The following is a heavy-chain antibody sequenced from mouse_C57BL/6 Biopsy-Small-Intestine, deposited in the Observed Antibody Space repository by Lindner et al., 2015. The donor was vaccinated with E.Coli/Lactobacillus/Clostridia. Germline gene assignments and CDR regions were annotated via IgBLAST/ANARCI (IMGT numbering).Heavy chain of an antibody. CDR2: INPSSDLT. CDR1: GYIFTSYT. V-gene: IGHV1-4*01. J-gene: IGHJ2*01. CDR3: ARRAYSSFGFDY. Sequence: VQLQESGAELARPGASVKMSCKASGYIFTSYTMHWVKQRPGQGLEWIGYINPSSDLTRYNQKFKDRATLTADKSSSTAYMELSSLTSEDSAVYFCARRAYSSFGFDYWGQGTTLTVSS. D-gene: IGHD1-1*01.